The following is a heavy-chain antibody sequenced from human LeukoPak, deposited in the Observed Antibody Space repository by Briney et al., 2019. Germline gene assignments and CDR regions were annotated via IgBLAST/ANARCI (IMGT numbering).Heavy chain of an antibody. J-gene: IGHJ4*02. CDR1: VYTLSSHS. D-gene: IGHD1-14*01. V-gene: IGHV3-21*01. Sequence: PGGSLRLPCASSVYTLSSHSMNWVRQAPAKGLEWVSSITCSSSYIYYADSVKGRFTISRDNAKNSLYQQVVSLRAGDTSLYYCARNPGIAGLWGEGTLVTVSS. CDR2: ITCSSSYI. CDR3: ARNPGIAGL.